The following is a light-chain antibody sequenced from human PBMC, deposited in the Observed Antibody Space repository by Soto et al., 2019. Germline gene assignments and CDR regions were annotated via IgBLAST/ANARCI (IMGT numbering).Light chain of an antibody. Sequence: EIVMTQSPVTLSVSAGERATLYCRAGQSVSSNLAWYQQKPGKAPRLLIYGASTRATGIPARLTGSGSGTEFTLTIRSLQFDDYAVYYCQQYNNWWTFGQGTKVDIK. CDR1: QSVSSN. CDR3: QQYNNWWT. V-gene: IGKV3-15*01. J-gene: IGKJ1*01. CDR2: GAS.